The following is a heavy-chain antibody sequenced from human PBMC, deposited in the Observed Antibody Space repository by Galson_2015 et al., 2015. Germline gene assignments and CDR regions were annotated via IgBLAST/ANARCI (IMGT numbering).Heavy chain of an antibody. D-gene: IGHD3-3*01. CDR3: ARLNYGFWSGYYNFDY. CDR2: ISSCGTIM. V-gene: IGHV3-11*01. Sequence: SLRLSCAASGFTFTDYYMSWIRQAPGKGLEWVSYISSCGTIMYYADSVKGRFTISRDNAKNSLYLQMNSLRAGDTAEYYCARLNYGFWSGYYNFDYWGQGTLVTVSS. CDR1: GFTFTDYY. J-gene: IGHJ4*02.